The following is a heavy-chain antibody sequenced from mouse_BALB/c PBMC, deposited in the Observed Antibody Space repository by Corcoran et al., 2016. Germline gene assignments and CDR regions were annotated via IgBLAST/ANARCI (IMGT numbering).Heavy chain of an antibody. V-gene: IGHV14-3*02. CDR2: IDPANGNT. Sequence: ELQLQQSGTELVKRGAAVKLSCTASGFNITDTYMHWVKQRPEQGLAWIGRIDPANGNTKYDPKFQGKATIIADTSTNTAYLQLSSLTSEDTAVYYCAFYDYAAYWGQGTLVTVSA. CDR3: AFYDYAAY. D-gene: IGHD2-4*01. J-gene: IGHJ3*01. CDR1: GFNITDTY.